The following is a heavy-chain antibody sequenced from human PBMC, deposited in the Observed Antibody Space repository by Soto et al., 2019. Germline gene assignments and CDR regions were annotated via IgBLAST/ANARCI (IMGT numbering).Heavy chain of an antibody. D-gene: IGHD6-19*01. V-gene: IGHV1-18*01. CDR2: ISAYNGNT. Sequence: GAPVEVSLKASWFTFSRDCISWGRQAPGQGFEWMGWISAYNGNTNYAQKLQGRVTMTTDTSTSTAYMELRSLRSDDTAVYYCARDAPPYSSGWYTYFQHWGQGTLVTVSS. J-gene: IGHJ1*01. CDR1: WFTFSRDC. CDR3: ARDAPPYSSGWYTYFQH.